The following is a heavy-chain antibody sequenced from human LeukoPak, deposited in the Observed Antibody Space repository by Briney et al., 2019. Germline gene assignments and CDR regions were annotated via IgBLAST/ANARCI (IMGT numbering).Heavy chain of an antibody. CDR2: ISSSSSYI. CDR3: ARDPPRGCSSTSCSGY. Sequence: GGSLRLSCAASGFTFSDYYMSWIRQAPGKGLEWVSSISSSSSYIYYADSVKGRFTISRDNAKNSLYLQMNSLRAEDTAVYYCARDPPRGCSSTSCSGYWGQGTLVTVSS. J-gene: IGHJ4*02. D-gene: IGHD2-2*01. V-gene: IGHV3-11*06. CDR1: GFTFSDYY.